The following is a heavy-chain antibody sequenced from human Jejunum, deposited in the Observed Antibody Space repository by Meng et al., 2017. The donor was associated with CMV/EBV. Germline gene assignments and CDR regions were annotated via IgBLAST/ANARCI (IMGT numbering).Heavy chain of an antibody. D-gene: IGHD5-12*01. J-gene: IGHJ5*02. Sequence: KASGYTFATYGMHWVRQAPGQGPEWMGWINPTSGGTSYAEKFQGRVTMTRDTSISTAYMELSRLRSDDTAVYYCARKYNGYWFDPWGQGTLVTVSS. V-gene: IGHV1-2*02. CDR2: INPTSGGT. CDR1: GYTFATYG. CDR3: ARKYNGYWFDP.